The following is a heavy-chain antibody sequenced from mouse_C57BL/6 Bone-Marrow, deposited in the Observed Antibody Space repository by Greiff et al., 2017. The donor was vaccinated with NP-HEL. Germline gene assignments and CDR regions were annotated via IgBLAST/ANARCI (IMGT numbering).Heavy chain of an antibody. Sequence: VQLQQPGAELVKPGASVKLSCKASGYTFTSYWMQWVNQRPGQGLEWIGEIDPSDSYTNYNQKFKGKATLTVDTSSSTAYMQLSSLTSEDSAVYYCARIGYDVWGTGTTVTVSS. CDR1: GYTFTSYW. D-gene: IGHD2-2*01. CDR3: ARIGYDV. CDR2: IDPSDSYT. V-gene: IGHV1-50*01. J-gene: IGHJ1*03.